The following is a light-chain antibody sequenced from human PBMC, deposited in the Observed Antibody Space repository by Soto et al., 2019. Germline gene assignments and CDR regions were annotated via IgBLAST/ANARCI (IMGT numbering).Light chain of an antibody. J-gene: IGLJ1*01. V-gene: IGLV1-44*01. CDR1: SSNIGSNT. Sequence: QSVLTQPPSASGTPGQRVTISCSGSSSNIGSNTVNWYQQLPGTAPKLLIYSNNQRPSGVPDRFSGSKSGTSASLAISGLQSEDEADYYCAAWDDSLNVFYVFGTGTKVNVL. CDR2: SNN. CDR3: AAWDDSLNVFYV.